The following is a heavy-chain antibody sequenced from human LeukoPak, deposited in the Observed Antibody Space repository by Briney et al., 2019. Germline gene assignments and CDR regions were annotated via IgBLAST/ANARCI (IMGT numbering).Heavy chain of an antibody. CDR1: GFTFSSYA. CDR3: AKDGTGSDSSSWYYFDY. J-gene: IGHJ4*02. Sequence: GGSLRLSCAASGFTFSSYAMSWVRQAPGEGLEWVSAISGSGGSTYYADSVKGRFTISRDNSRNTLYLQMNSLRAEDTAVYYCAKDGTGSDSSSWYYFDYWGQGTLVTVSS. V-gene: IGHV3-23*01. CDR2: ISGSGGST. D-gene: IGHD6-13*01.